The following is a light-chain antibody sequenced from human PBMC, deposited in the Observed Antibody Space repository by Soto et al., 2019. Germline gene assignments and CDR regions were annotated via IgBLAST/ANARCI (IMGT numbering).Light chain of an antibody. CDR2: GTS. CDR3: QQYDSSSGYT. CDR1: QSVTNNF. Sequence: EVVLTQSPGTLSLSPGERATLSCRASQSVTNNFLTWFQQKPGQAPKVLIYGTSRRATAIPDRFSGSGSGTDFPLTISRLEPEDFAVYYCQQYDSSSGYTFGQGTRLEVK. J-gene: IGKJ2*01. V-gene: IGKV3-20*01.